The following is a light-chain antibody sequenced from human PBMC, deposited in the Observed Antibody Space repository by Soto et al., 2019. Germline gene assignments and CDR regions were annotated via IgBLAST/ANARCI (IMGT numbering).Light chain of an antibody. V-gene: IGKV3-20*01. CDR2: GAS. CDR3: QQYGSTKAYT. CDR1: HSVSSN. J-gene: IGKJ2*01. Sequence: EIVMTQSPATLSVSPGERATLSCRASHSVSSNLAWYQQKPGQAPRLLIYGASSRATGIPDRFSGSGSGTDFTLTISRLEPEDFAVYYCQQYGSTKAYTFGQGTKVDIK.